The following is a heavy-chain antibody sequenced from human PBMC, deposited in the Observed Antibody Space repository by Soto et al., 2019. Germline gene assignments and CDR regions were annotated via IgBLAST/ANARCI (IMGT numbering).Heavy chain of an antibody. CDR2: IYNSGSP. Sequence: PSETLSLTCTVSGGSIGNYSWSWIRQPPGKGLKWIAYIYNSGSPNYNPSLKSRVTMSLDTSKNQFSLKLSSVTAADTAVYYCARHGSPTGHFDSWGQGTLVTVSS. CDR3: ARHGSPTGHFDS. V-gene: IGHV4-59*01. D-gene: IGHD2-8*02. J-gene: IGHJ4*02. CDR1: GGSIGNYS.